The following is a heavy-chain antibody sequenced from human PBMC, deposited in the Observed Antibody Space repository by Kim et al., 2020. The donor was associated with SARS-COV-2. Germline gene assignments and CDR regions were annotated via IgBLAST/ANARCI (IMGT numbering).Heavy chain of an antibody. V-gene: IGHV3-21*04. J-gene: IGHJ5*02. CDR1: GFTFSSYS. Sequence: GGSLRLSCAASGFTFSSYSMNWVRQAPGKGLEWVSSISSSSSYIYYADSVKGRFTISRDNAKNSLYLQMNSLRAEDTAVYYCARDLLAVTSYNWFDPWGQGTLVTVSS. D-gene: IGHD4-17*01. CDR2: ISSSSSYI. CDR3: ARDLLAVTSYNWFDP.